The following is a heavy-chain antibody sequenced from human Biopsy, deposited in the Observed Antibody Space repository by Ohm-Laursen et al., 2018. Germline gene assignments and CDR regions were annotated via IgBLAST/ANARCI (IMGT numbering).Heavy chain of an antibody. D-gene: IGHD3-3*01. CDR1: GFTFNNYA. Sequence: SLRLSCAASGFTFNNYAMQWVRQAPGKGLGWVAVISHDGRSRFYVDSVKGRFTISRDNSNNTLYLQMNSLRAEDTAVYYCANSYYDFWTGYLNFDNGGQGTLVTVSS. J-gene: IGHJ4*02. CDR2: ISHDGRSR. V-gene: IGHV3-30*18. CDR3: ANSYYDFWTGYLNFDN.